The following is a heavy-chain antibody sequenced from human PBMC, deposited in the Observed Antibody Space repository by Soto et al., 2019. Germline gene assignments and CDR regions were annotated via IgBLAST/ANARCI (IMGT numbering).Heavy chain of an antibody. V-gene: IGHV4-30-2*01. CDR3: AKGDNLGPKTGYAFDP. CDR1: GGSISSGGYS. D-gene: IGHD5-12*01. Sequence: PSETLSLTCAVSGGSISSGGYSWSWIRQPPGKGLEWIGYIYHSGSTYYNPSLKSRVTISVDRSNNQFSLQLNSVTPEDTAVYFCAKGDNLGPKTGYAFDPWGQGIMVTVSS. J-gene: IGHJ5*02. CDR2: IYHSGST.